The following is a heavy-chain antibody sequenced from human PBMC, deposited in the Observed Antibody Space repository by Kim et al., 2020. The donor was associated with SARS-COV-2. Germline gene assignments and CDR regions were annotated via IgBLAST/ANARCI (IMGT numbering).Heavy chain of an antibody. CDR2: ISYDGSNK. CDR3: ARVKSSGSYYNDFGYGMDV. D-gene: IGHD3-10*01. Sequence: GGSLRLSCAASGFTFSSYAMHWVRQAPGKGLEWVAVISYDGSNKYYADSVKGRFTISRDNSKNTLYLQMNSLRAEDTAVYYCARVKSSGSYYNDFGYGMDVWGQGTMVTVSS. V-gene: IGHV3-30*04. CDR1: GFTFSSYA. J-gene: IGHJ6*02.